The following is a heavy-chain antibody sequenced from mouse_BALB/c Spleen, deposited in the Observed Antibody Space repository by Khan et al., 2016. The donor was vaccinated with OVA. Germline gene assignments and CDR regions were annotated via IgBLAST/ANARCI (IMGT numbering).Heavy chain of an antibody. CDR3: TKGVWSYYYALDY. CDR1: GFSLTDYG. V-gene: IGHV2-6-5*01. CDR2: IWGGGST. Sequence: QMQLEESGPGLVAPSQSLSITCTVSGFSLTDYGVSWIRQPPGKGLEWLGVIWGGGSTYYNSALKSRLSISKDNSKSQVFLKMSSLQTDDTAIDYCTKGVWSYYYALDYWGQGTAVTVSS. J-gene: IGHJ4*01.